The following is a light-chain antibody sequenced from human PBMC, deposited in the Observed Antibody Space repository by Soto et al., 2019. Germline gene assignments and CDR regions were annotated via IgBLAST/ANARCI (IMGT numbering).Light chain of an antibody. J-gene: IGKJ4*01. V-gene: IGKV3-11*01. CDR2: DAS. CDR3: QQRTNWPLT. CDR1: QSVSSS. Sequence: EIVLTQSPATLSLSPGERATLSCRASQSVSSSLAWYQQKPGHTPRLLIYDASNRATDIPARFSGSGSGTDFTLTISSLEPDDFAVYYCQQRTNWPLTFGGGTKVEIK.